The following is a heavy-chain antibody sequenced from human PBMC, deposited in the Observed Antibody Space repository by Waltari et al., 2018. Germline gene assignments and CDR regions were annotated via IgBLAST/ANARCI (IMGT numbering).Heavy chain of an antibody. CDR1: GYSFTSYW. Sequence: LKISCKGSGYSFTSYWIGWVRQMPGKGLEWMGIIYPGDSDTRYSPSFQGQVTISADKSISTAYLQWSSLKASDTAMYYCARRNIAAAANYYYYGMDVWGQGTTVTVSS. CDR3: ARRNIAAAANYYYYGMDV. CDR2: IYPGDSDT. D-gene: IGHD6-13*01. V-gene: IGHV5-51*01. J-gene: IGHJ6*02.